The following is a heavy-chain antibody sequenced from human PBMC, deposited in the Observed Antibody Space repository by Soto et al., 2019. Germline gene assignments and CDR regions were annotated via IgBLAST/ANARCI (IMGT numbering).Heavy chain of an antibody. V-gene: IGHV3-48*03. J-gene: IGHJ4*02. CDR2: ISLSGSTI. D-gene: IGHD3-3*02. Sequence: GGSLRLSCAACGFAFSNYEMNWVRQAPGKGLEWVSYISLSGSTIYYADSVKGRFTISRDDAKNSLYLQMDSLRADDTAVYYCARESFSASPNFFDYWGQGTLVTVSS. CDR1: GFAFSNYE. CDR3: ARESFSASPNFFDY.